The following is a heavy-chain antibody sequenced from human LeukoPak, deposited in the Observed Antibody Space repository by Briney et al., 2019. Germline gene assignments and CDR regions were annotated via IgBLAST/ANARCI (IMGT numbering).Heavy chain of an antibody. J-gene: IGHJ4*02. CDR2: MHTSGST. V-gene: IGHV4-4*07. CDR3: ARDWSSSWLYFDY. Sequence: SETLSLTCAVYGGSFSGYYWSWLRQPAGKGLEWIGRMHTSGSTNYNPSLKSRLTISVDTSRNQFSMKLSSVTAADTAVYYCARDWSSSWLYFDYWGRGTLVTVSS. D-gene: IGHD6-13*01. CDR1: GGSFSGYY.